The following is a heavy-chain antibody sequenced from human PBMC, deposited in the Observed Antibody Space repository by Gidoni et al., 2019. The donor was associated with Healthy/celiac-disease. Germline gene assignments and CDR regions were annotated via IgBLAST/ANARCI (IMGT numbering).Heavy chain of an antibody. J-gene: IGHJ4*02. CDR3: AKDRRFRGFGELFSAFDY. CDR1: GFTFSRYG. CDR2: ISYDGSNK. D-gene: IGHD3-10*01. V-gene: IGHV3-30*18. Sequence: QVQLVESGGGVVQPGRSLRLSCADSGFTFSRYGMHWVRQAPGKGLEWVAGISYDGSNKYDADSVKGRFTISRDNSKNTLYLQMNSLRAEDTAVYYCAKDRRFRGFGELFSAFDYWGQGTLVTVSS.